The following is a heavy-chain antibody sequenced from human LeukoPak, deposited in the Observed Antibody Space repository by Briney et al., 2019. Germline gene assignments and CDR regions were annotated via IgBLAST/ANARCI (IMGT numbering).Heavy chain of an antibody. D-gene: IGHD6-19*01. CDR2: IYYSGST. V-gene: IGHV4-30-4*07. CDR3: ARVRQLIEAGTFDV. J-gene: IGHJ3*01. CDR1: GGSISSGGYS. Sequence: SETLSLTCAVSGGSISSGGYSWSWIRQPPGKGLEWIGYIYYSGSTYYNPSLKSRVTISLDTSKSQFSLRLTSVTAADTAVYYCARVRQLIEAGTFDVWGQGTVVTVSS.